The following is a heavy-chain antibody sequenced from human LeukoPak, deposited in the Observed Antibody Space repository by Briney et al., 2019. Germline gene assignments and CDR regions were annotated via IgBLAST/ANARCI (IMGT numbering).Heavy chain of an antibody. Sequence: GGSLRLSCAASGFTFSSYSINWVRQAPGKGLEWVSFISNIGTYIYYADSVKGRFTVSRDNAKNSLYLQMNNLRVEDTAVYYCARLLAGSGSYYLDSWGEGTLVTVSS. CDR1: GFTFSSYS. V-gene: IGHV3-21*01. CDR2: ISNIGTYI. CDR3: ARLLAGSGSYYLDS. J-gene: IGHJ4*02. D-gene: IGHD3-10*01.